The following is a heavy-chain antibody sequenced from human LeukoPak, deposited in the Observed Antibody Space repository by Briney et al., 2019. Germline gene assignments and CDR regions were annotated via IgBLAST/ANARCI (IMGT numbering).Heavy chain of an antibody. CDR2: INPTSGGT. CDR1: GYTFTGYY. V-gene: IGHV1-2*02. CDR3: ARAGAGGESFDY. Sequence: ASVKVSCKASGYTFTGYYMHWVRQAPGQGLEWMGWINPTSGGTEYAPKFQGRVTMTRDTSITTTYMELSRLTSDDTAVYYCARAGAGGESFDYWGQGTLVTVSS. D-gene: IGHD2-21*01. J-gene: IGHJ4*02.